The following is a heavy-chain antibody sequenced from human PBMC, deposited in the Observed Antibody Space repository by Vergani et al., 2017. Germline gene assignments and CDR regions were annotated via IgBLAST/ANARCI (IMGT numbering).Heavy chain of an antibody. CDR1: GYTLTELS. Sequence: QVQLVQSGAEVKKPGASVKVSCKVSGYTLTELSMHWVRQAPGKGLEWMGGFDPEDGETIYAQKFQGRVTMTEDTSTDTAYMELSSLRSEDTAVDYCATVGFIMITFGGVIVGNWFDPWGQGTLVTVSS. J-gene: IGHJ5*02. D-gene: IGHD3-16*02. CDR2: FDPEDGET. V-gene: IGHV1-24*01. CDR3: ATVGFIMITFGGVIVGNWFDP.